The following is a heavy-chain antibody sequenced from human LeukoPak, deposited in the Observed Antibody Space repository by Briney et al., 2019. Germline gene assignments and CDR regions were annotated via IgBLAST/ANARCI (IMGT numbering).Heavy chain of an antibody. CDR1: GGTFSSYA. Sequence: SVKVSCKASGGTFSSYAISWVRQAPGQGPEWMGGIIPIFGTANYAQKFQGRVTITTDESTSTAYMELSSLRSEDTAVYYCARLMYSSSSGDYYYYMDVWGKGTTVTVSS. D-gene: IGHD6-6*01. J-gene: IGHJ6*03. V-gene: IGHV1-69*05. CDR3: ARLMYSSSSGDYYYYMDV. CDR2: IIPIFGTA.